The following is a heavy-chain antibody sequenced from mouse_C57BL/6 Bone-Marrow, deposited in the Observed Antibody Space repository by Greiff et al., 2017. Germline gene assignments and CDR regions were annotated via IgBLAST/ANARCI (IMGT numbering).Heavy chain of an antibody. V-gene: IGHV1-15*01. Sequence: QVQLQQSGAELVRPGASVTLSCKASGYTFTDYEMHWVKQTPVHGLEWIGAIDPETGGTAYNQKFKGKAILTADKSSSTAYMELRSLTSEDAAVYYCTRDYYGSSYGDWGKGTTLTVSS. CDR3: TRDYYGSSYGD. CDR2: IDPETGGT. CDR1: GYTFTDYE. D-gene: IGHD1-1*01. J-gene: IGHJ2*01.